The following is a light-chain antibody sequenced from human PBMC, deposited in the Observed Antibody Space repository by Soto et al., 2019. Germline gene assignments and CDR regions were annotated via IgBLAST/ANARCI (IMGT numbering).Light chain of an antibody. J-gene: IGKJ2*01. Sequence: EVVMTQSPATLSVSPGERAILSCRASQSVSSNLAWYQHKPGQAPRLLIYGASTRAAGIPDRFSGSGSGTEFTLTISRLQSEDFAVYYGQRFNDWPFTFGQGTRLEMK. CDR2: GAS. V-gene: IGKV3-15*01. CDR3: QRFNDWPFT. CDR1: QSVSSN.